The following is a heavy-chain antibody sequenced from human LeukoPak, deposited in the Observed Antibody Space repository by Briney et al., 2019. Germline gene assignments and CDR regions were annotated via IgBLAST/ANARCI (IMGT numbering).Heavy chain of an antibody. CDR1: GFIFNTYA. J-gene: IGHJ4*02. Sequence: GGSLRLSRAASGFIFNTYAMSWVRRAPGKGLEWVSAISRDGGSTWYADSVEGRFTISRDNSKNTLYLLLNSVRAEDTATYYCAKDHSSCRGASCLLHQDWGQGTLVTVSS. CDR2: ISRDGGST. D-gene: IGHD2-15*01. V-gene: IGHV3-23*01. CDR3: AKDHSSCRGASCLLHQD.